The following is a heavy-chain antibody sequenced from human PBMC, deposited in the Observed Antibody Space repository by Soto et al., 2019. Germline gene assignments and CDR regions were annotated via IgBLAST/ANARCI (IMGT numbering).Heavy chain of an antibody. D-gene: IGHD4-17*01. V-gene: IGHV3-53*04. CDR3: ARNYGDYEAHFDY. CDR2: IYSGGST. CDR1: GFTVSSNY. J-gene: IGHJ4*02. Sequence: PGGSLRLSCAASGFTVSSNYMSWVRQAPGNGLEWVSVIYSGGSTYYADSVKGRFTISRHNSKNTLYLQMNSLRAEDTAVYYCARNYGDYEAHFDYWGQGTLVTVSS.